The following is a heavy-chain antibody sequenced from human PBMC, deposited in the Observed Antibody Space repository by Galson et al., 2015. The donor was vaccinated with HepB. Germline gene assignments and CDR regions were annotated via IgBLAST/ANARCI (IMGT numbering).Heavy chain of an antibody. CDR1: GYTFTSYY. CDR2: INPSGGST. J-gene: IGHJ2*01. Sequence: SVKVSCKASGYTFTSYYMHWVRQAPGQGLEWMGIINPSGGSTSYAQKFQGRVTITRDTSTSTVYMELSSLRSEDTAVYYCARDNIVVVPAASYWYFDLWGRGTLVTVSS. D-gene: IGHD2-2*01. V-gene: IGHV1-46*01. CDR3: ARDNIVVVPAASYWYFDL.